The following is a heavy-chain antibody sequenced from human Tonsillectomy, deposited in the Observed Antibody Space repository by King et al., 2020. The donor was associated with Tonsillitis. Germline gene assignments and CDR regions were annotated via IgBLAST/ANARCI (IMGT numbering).Heavy chain of an antibody. J-gene: IGHJ4*02. V-gene: IGHV3-33*08. Sequence: VQLVESGGGVVQPGRSLRLSCVASGFTFSNYGIHWVRQAPGKGLEWVTVVWYDGTIKYYADSVKGRFTISRDNSKNTVYLQMNSLRAEDTAVYYCARDQGAGLDHWGQGSPVTVSS. CDR3: ARDQGAGLDH. CDR2: VWYDGTIK. D-gene: IGHD6-19*01. CDR1: GFTFSNYG.